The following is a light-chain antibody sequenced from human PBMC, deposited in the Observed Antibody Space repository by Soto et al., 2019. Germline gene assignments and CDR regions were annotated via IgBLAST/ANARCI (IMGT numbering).Light chain of an antibody. CDR2: AAS. V-gene: IGKV1-39*01. CDR1: QSIRSG. CDR3: QQSYGTPQT. J-gene: IGKJ1*01. Sequence: DIQMTQSPSSLSASVGDRVTIACRASQSIRSGLALYQQKPVKAPKLLIYAASSLQSGVPSRFICTGAGTDFTLTISSLQPEDFATYYCQQSYGTPQTFGKGTRWIS.